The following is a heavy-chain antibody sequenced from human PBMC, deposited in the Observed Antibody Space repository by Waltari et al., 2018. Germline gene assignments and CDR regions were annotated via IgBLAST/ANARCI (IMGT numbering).Heavy chain of an antibody. V-gene: IGHV1-69*01. J-gene: IGHJ6*03. Sequence: QVQLVQSGAEVKTHGSSVKVSCKASGGTLSSYAISWVRQATGHGLEWMGGIIPILGIANYAQKFQGRVTITADESTSTAYMELSSLRSEDTAVYYCARGGLLIYYYYMDVWGKGTTVTVSS. CDR3: ARGGLLIYYYYMDV. D-gene: IGHD3-10*01. CDR1: GGTLSSYA. CDR2: IIPILGIA.